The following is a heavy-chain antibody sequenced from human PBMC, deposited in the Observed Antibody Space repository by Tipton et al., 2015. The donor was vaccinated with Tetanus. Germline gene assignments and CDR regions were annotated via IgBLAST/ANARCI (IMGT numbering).Heavy chain of an antibody. CDR2: IWYDGSNK. J-gene: IGHJ4*02. CDR1: GFTFSSYG. D-gene: IGHD2-15*01. CDR3: AREMEGYCSGGSCQAVDY. Sequence: SLRLSCAASGFTFSSYGMHWVRQAPGKGLEWVAVIWYDGSNKYYADSVKGRFTISRDNSKNTLYLQMNSLRAEDRAVYYCAREMEGYCSGGSCQAVDYWGQGTLVTVSS. V-gene: IGHV3-33*01.